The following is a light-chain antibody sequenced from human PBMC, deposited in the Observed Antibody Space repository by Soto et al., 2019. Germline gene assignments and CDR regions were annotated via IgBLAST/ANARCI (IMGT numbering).Light chain of an antibody. CDR2: AAS. J-gene: IGKJ3*01. V-gene: IGKV1-6*01. Sequence: AIQMTQSPSSLSASVGDRFTITCRASQGIRNDLDWFQQKPGKAPKLLIYAASNLQSGVPARFSGSGSGTDFTLTISSLQPEDFDTYYCLQKYFYPFTFGPGTKVDIK. CDR1: QGIRND. CDR3: LQKYFYPFT.